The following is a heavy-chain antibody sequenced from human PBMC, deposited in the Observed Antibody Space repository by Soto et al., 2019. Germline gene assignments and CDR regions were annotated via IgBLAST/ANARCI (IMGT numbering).Heavy chain of an antibody. V-gene: IGHV1-46*01. CDR2: INPSGGST. Sequence: ASVKVSCKASGYTFTSYYMHWVRQAPGQGLEWMGIINPSGGSTSYAQKFQGRVTMTRDASTSTAYMELSSLRSEDTAMYYCARDSIAAAGTDYWGQGTLVTVSS. D-gene: IGHD6-13*01. CDR1: GYTFTSYY. J-gene: IGHJ4*02. CDR3: ARDSIAAAGTDY.